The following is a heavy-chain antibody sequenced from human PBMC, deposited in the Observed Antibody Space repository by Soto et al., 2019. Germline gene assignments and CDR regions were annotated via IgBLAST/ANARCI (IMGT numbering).Heavy chain of an antibody. V-gene: IGHV1-69*01. CDR2: IMPTVDSA. Sequence: QVQLVQSGAEVKTPGSSVKVSCKASGGTLSDYAISWVRQAPGQGLEWMGGIMPTVDSANYAQNFQGRLTISAVESTITANLELSSLRSDDTAVYYCAVAAVRESMEQESSGMAVWGQGTTVIVSS. CDR3: AVAAVRESMEQESSGMAV. CDR1: GGTLSDYA. D-gene: IGHD3-10*01. J-gene: IGHJ6*02.